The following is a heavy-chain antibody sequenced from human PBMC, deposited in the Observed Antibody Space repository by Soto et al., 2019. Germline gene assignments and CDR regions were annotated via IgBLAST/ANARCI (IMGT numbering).Heavy chain of an antibody. J-gene: IGHJ6*02. CDR1: SGSISSTSYY. D-gene: IGHD3-22*01. Sequence: PSETLPLTCTVSSGSISSTSYYWAWIRQPPGKGLEWIGAIYYDGTTYYTESLKSRVSISVDTSKNQFSLKVNSVTAADTAVYFCARQGRNTKIVLVKHYAADFWGQVPAVT. CDR3: ARQGRNTKIVLVKHYAADF. V-gene: IGHV4-39*01. CDR2: IYYDGTT.